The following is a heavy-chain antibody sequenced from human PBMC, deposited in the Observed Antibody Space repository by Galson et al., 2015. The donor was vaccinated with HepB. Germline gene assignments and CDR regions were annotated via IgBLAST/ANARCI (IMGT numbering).Heavy chain of an antibody. V-gene: IGHV1-2*02. D-gene: IGHD3-22*01. J-gene: IGHJ3*02. CDR1: GYTFTGYY. CDR2: INPNSGGT. CDR3: ARVGDSSGYYLDAFDI. Sequence: SCKASGYTFTGYYMHWVRQAPGQGLEWMGWINPNSGGTNYAQKFQGRVTMTRDTSISTAYMELSRLRSDDTAVYYCARVGDSSGYYLDAFDIWGQGTMVTVSS.